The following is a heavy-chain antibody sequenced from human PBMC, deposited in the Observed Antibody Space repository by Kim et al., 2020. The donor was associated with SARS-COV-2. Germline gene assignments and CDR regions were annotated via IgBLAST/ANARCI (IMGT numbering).Heavy chain of an antibody. CDR1: GFTFDDYA. CDR3: ATSSRGYSSSFPWGYYFDY. J-gene: IGHJ4*02. D-gene: IGHD6-13*01. Sequence: GGSLRLSCAASGFTFDDYAMHWVRQAPGKGLEWVSGISWNSGSIGYADSVKGRFTISRDNAKNSLYLQMNSLRAEDTALYYCATSSRGYSSSFPWGYYFDYWGQGTLVTVSS. V-gene: IGHV3-9*01. CDR2: ISWNSGSI.